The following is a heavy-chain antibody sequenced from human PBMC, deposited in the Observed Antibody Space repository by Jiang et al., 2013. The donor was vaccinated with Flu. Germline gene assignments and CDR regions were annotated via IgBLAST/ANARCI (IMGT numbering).Heavy chain of an antibody. D-gene: IGHD6-19*01. CDR2: INPKNGGT. CDR1: GFTFTGYD. J-gene: IGHJ4*02. V-gene: IGHV1-2*02. Sequence: SGAEVKKPGASVKVSCKASGFTFTGYDIHWVRQAPGQGLEWMGWINPKNGGTSYAQKFQGRVTMTRDTSISTAYMELSRLRSDDTAIYYCARGQWLPDYWGQGTPGSPSPQ. CDR3: ARGQWLPDY.